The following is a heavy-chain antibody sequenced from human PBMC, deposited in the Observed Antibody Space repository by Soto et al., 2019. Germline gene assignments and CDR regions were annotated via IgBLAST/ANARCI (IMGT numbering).Heavy chain of an antibody. Sequence: QVQLVQSGAEVKKPGSSVKVSCKASGGTFSSYAISWVRQAPGQGLEWMGGIIPIFGTANYAQKFQGRVTITADESTSTADMELSSLRSEDTAVYYCARPMVRGARPAPFDYWGQGTLVTVSS. CDR2: IIPIFGTA. V-gene: IGHV1-69*01. D-gene: IGHD3-10*01. J-gene: IGHJ4*02. CDR3: ARPMVRGARPAPFDY. CDR1: GGTFSSYA.